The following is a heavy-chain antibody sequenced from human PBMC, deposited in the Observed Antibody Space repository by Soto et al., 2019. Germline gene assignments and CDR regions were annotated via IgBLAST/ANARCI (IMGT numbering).Heavy chain of an antibody. Sequence: QVQLQESGPGLVKPSQTLSLTCTVSGGSISSGGYYWSWIRQHPGPGLEWIGYIYYSGSTYYNPSLNSRVTISVDTSKNQYSLKLSSVTAADTAVYYCARGVQLWLLMGPHFDSWCKGTLVTVSS. D-gene: IGHD5-18*01. CDR1: GGSISSGGYY. J-gene: IGHJ4*02. CDR3: ARGVQLWLLMGPHFDS. V-gene: IGHV4-31*03. CDR2: IYYSGST.